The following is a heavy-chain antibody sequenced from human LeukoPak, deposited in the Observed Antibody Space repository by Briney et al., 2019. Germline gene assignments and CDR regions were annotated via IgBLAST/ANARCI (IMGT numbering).Heavy chain of an antibody. V-gene: IGHV1-18*01. CDR1: GYTFTSYG. J-gene: IGHJ6*02. Sequence: ASVKVSCKASGYTFTSYGISWVRQAPGQGLEWMGWISVYNGNTNYAQKLQGRVTMTTDTSTSTAYMELRSLRSDDTAVYYCARTGRDGSYYYYGMDVWGQGTTVTVSS. CDR2: ISVYNGNT. CDR3: ARTGRDGSYYYYGMDV. D-gene: IGHD5-24*01.